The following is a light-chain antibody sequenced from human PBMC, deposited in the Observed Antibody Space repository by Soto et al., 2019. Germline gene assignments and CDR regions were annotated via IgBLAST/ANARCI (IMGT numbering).Light chain of an antibody. J-gene: IGKJ1*01. CDR3: QQRNNWPLT. CDR1: QSVSSN. V-gene: IGKV3-11*01. CDR2: DTS. Sequence: EVVMTQSAATLSVSTGERASLSCRASQSVSSNLAWYQQKPGQAPRLLIYDTSNRATGIPARFSGSGSGTDSTLTISSLEPEDFAFYYCQQRNNWPLTFGQGTKVAIK.